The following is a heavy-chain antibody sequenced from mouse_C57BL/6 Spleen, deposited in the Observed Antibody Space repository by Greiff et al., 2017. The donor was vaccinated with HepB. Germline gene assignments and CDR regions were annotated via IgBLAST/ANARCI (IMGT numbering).Heavy chain of an antibody. D-gene: IGHD1-1*01. CDR2: IDPSYSYT. Sequence: QVQLQQPGAELVKPGASVKLSCKASGYTFTSYWMQWVKQRPGQGLEWIGEIDPSYSYTNYNQKLHGKATLTVDTYYSPAYMQLSSLTSEDSAVYDCARGATTVVAPFDYWGQGTTLTVSS. V-gene: IGHV1-50*01. J-gene: IGHJ2*01. CDR3: ARGATTVVAPFDY. CDR1: GYTFTSYW.